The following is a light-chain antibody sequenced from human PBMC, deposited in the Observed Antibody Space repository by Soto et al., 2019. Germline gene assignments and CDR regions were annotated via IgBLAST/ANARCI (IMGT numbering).Light chain of an antibody. CDR1: QSISSSF. CDR2: GAS. CDR3: QHYGSSPPFT. J-gene: IGKJ4*01. V-gene: IGKV3-20*01. Sequence: EFVLTQSPGTLSLTPGERATLSCRASQSISSSFLAWYQQKPGQAPRLLIYGASSRGTGIPDRFSGSGSGTDFTLTISRLEPEDFAVYYCQHYGSSPPFTFGGETKVEIK.